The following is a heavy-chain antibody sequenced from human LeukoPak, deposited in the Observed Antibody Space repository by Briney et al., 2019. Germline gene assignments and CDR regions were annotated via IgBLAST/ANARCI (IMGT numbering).Heavy chain of an antibody. Sequence: ASVKVSCKASGYTFTSYYMHWVRQAPGQGLEWMGIINPSGGSTSYAQKFQGRVTMTRDTSTSTVYMELSSLRPEDTAVYYCARTYSRLYFDYWGQGTLVTVSS. CDR1: GYTFTSYY. V-gene: IGHV1-46*01. CDR2: INPSGGST. J-gene: IGHJ4*02. D-gene: IGHD2-21*01. CDR3: ARTYSRLYFDY.